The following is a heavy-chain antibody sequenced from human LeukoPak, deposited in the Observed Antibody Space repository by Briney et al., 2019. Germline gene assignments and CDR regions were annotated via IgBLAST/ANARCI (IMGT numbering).Heavy chain of an antibody. V-gene: IGHV4-34*01. CDR2: INHSGST. J-gene: IGHJ4*02. Sequence: PSETRSLTCAVYGGSFSGYYWSWIRQPPGKGLEWIGEINHSGSTNYNPSLKSRVTISVDTSKNQFSLKLSSVTAADTAVYYCARGRSGYSYGYYFDYWGQGTLVTVSS. CDR3: ARGRSGYSYGYYFDY. CDR1: GGSFSGYY. D-gene: IGHD5-18*01.